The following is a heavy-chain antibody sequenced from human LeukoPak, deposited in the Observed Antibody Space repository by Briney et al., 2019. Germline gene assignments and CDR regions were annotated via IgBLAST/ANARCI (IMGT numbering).Heavy chain of an antibody. Sequence: PSETLSLTCTVSGGSISNYYWSWIRQPPGKGLEWIGYIYYSGSTNYNPSLKSRVTISVDTSKNQFSLKLSSVTAADTAVYYCARGGCSSTSCYGIRGPWGQGTLVTVSS. J-gene: IGHJ5*02. CDR2: IYYSGST. CDR1: GGSISNYY. CDR3: ARGGCSSTSCYGIRGP. D-gene: IGHD2-2*01. V-gene: IGHV4-59*01.